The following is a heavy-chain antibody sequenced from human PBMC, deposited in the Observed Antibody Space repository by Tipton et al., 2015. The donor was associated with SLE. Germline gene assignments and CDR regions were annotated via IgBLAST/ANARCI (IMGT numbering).Heavy chain of an antibody. V-gene: IGHV3-11*01. CDR2: ITASGSTT. CDR3: AKDYRRSRGYFDY. CDR1: GFTFSDYY. J-gene: IGHJ4*02. Sequence: GSLRLSCAASGFTFSDYYMAWIRQAPGKGLEWVSYITASGSTTYYADSVKGRFSISRDNAENSLFLQMNSLRAEDTAVYYCAKDYRRSRGYFDYWGQGTLVTVSS. D-gene: IGHD1-14*01.